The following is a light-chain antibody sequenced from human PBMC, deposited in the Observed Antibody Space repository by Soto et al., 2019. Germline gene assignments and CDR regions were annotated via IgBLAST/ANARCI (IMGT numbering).Light chain of an antibody. CDR2: QAS. CDR1: QTISSW. J-gene: IGKJ1*01. CDR3: QHYNSYSEA. V-gene: IGKV1-5*03. Sequence: DIQMTQSPSTLSGSVGDRVTITCRASQTISSWLAWYQQKPGKAPKLLIYQASTLKSGVPSRFSGSGSGSEFTLTISSLQPDDFATYSCQHYNSYSEAFGQWTKVELK.